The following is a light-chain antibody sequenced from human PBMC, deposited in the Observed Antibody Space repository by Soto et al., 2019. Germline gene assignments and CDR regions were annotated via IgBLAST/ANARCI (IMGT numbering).Light chain of an antibody. Sequence: QSALTQPASVSGSPGQSITISCTGTSSDVGSYNYVSWYQHHPGKAPELMIYEVSNRPSGVSNRFSGSKSGNTASLTISGLQAEDEADYYCSSYTSGTTWVFGGGTKLTV. V-gene: IGLV2-14*01. CDR1: SSDVGSYNY. CDR2: EVS. J-gene: IGLJ3*02. CDR3: SSYTSGTTWV.